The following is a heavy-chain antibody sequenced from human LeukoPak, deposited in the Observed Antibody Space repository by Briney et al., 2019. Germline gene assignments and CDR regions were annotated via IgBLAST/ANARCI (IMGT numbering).Heavy chain of an antibody. CDR3: ACQLNEAAGAGDFDY. CDR1: GYTFTSRN. J-gene: IGHJ4*02. CDR2: ISAYNGNT. Sequence: ASVKVSCKASGYTFTSRNINWVRQAPGQGLEWMGWISAYNGNTNYAQNLQGRVTMTTDTSTSTAYMELRSLRSDDTAVYYCACQLNEAAGAGDFDYWGQGTLVTVSS. D-gene: IGHD6-13*01. V-gene: IGHV1-18*01.